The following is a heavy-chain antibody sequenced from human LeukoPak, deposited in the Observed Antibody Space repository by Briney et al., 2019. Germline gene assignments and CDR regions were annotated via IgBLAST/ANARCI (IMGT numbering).Heavy chain of an antibody. D-gene: IGHD3-10*02. Sequence: GASVKVSCKASGYTFTSYDINWVRQATGQGLEWMGWMNPNSGNTGYAQKFQGRVSMTRDTSISTAYMELSSLRSEDTAVYYCARGPVDAVFGASTEDWGQGTTVTVSS. V-gene: IGHV1-8*01. CDR3: ARGPVDAVFGASTED. CDR1: GYTFTSYD. CDR2: MNPNSGNT. J-gene: IGHJ6*02.